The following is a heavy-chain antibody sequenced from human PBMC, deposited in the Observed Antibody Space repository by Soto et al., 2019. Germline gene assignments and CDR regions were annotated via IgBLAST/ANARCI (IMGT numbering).Heavy chain of an antibody. J-gene: IGHJ3*01. CDR3: ARARDAGVYCCSTCSLCNPDAFAF. V-gene: IGHV3-66*01. D-gene: IGHD2-2*01. CDR1: GFTVSSNY. CDR2: IYSGGST. Sequence: GGSLRLSCAASGFTVSSNYMSLVRQAPGKGLEWVSVIYSGGSTYYADSVKGRFTISRDNSNNTLYLQMNSMRAEDTAVYYCARARDAGVYCCSTCSLCNPDAFAFWGQRTKVIVSS.